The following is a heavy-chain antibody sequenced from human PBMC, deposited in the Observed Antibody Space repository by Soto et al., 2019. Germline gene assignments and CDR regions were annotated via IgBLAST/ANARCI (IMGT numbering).Heavy chain of an antibody. V-gene: IGHV4-34*01. CDR1: GGSFSGYY. D-gene: IGHD3-3*01. CDR2: IDHSGYT. J-gene: IGHJ5*02. CDR3: ARVRDWFDP. Sequence: SETLSLTCAVYGGSFSGYYWNWIRQPPGKGLEWIGEIDHSGYTNYNPSLKSRVTISVDTSKNQFSLRLTSVTAADTAVYYCARVRDWFDPWGQGTLVTAPQ.